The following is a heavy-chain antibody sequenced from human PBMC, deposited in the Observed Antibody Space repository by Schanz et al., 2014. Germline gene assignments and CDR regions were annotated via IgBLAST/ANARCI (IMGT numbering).Heavy chain of an antibody. CDR2: MYINSGST. CDR1: GFTVNTNY. D-gene: IGHD5-12*01. V-gene: IGHV3-53*01. J-gene: IGHJ3*01. Sequence: EVQLVESGGGLIQPGGSLRLSCAVSGFTVNTNYMSWVRQAPGKGLEWISSMYINSGSTQYAGSVKGRLIISRDSSKNTLFLQMNSLRAEDTAVYFCGRDGGRDGYNLAFDVWGQGTRVTVSS. CDR3: GRDGGRDGYNLAFDV.